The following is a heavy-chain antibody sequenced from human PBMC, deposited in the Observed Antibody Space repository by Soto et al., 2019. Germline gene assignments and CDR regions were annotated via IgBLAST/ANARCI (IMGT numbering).Heavy chain of an antibody. Sequence: EVQLVESGGGLVQPGESLSLSCAASGFTFDYYWMHWVRQAPGKGLVWVSRVHSDGTTTTYADSVQGRFTSSRDNARNTVSLQMSGLRAEDTAIYYCARGDRGGFDLWGHGTVVTVSS. V-gene: IGHV3-74*01. CDR3: ARGDRGGFDL. CDR1: GFTFDYYW. CDR2: VHSDGTTT. D-gene: IGHD3-10*01. J-gene: IGHJ3*01.